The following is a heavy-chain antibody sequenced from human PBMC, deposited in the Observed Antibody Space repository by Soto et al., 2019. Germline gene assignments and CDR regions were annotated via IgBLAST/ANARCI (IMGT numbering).Heavy chain of an antibody. J-gene: IGHJ4*02. D-gene: IGHD1-26*01. CDR3: ARKPYSGNYYMGDYLDY. Sequence: QGQLVGSGGGVVQSGRSLRLSCAASGFTLSTYGMHCVRQAPGKGLEWVALISFDEKYKFYADSVKGRFTISRDNYKNTLYLQMTSMRNEDTGVYFCARKPYSGNYYMGDYLDYWGQGTPVNVS. V-gene: IGHV3-30*03. CDR1: GFTLSTYG. CDR2: ISFDEKYK.